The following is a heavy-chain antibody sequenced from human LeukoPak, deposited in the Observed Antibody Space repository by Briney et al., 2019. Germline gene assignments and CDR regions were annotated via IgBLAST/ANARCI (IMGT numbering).Heavy chain of an antibody. J-gene: IGHJ4*02. CDR2: INPHSGDT. CDR3: ARSKKFCRDGSCVFDS. Sequence: ASVKVSCKASGYTFTGYYIHWVRQAPGQGLEWMGRINPHSGDTNSAQKFQGRVTVTRDTSISTAYMELSRLTSDDTAVYFCARSKKFCRDGSCVFDSWGRGTLVTVSS. D-gene: IGHD2-15*01. V-gene: IGHV1-2*06. CDR1: GYTFTGYY.